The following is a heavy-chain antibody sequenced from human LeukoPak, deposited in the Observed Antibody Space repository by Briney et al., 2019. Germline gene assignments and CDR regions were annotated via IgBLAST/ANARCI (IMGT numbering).Heavy chain of an antibody. J-gene: IGHJ3*01. CDR2: IYYSGST. Sequence: SETLSLTCTVSGGSISSSSYHWGWIRHPPGKGLEWIGSIYYSGSTYYNPSLKSRVTISVDTSKNQFSLKLSSVTAADTAVYYCARGGGLRMWFDLWGQGTMVTVSS. CDR1: GGSISSSSYH. CDR3: ARGGGLRMWFDL. D-gene: IGHD3-10*01. V-gene: IGHV4-39*07.